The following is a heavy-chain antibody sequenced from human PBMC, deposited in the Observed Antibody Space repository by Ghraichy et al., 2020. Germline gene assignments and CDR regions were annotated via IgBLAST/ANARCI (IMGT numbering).Heavy chain of an antibody. D-gene: IGHD5-18*01. Sequence: SETLSLTCAVYGGSFSGYYWSWIRQPPGKGLEWIGEINHSGSTNYNPSLKSRVTISVDTSKNQFSLKLSSVTAADTAVYYCARDNGYSYGVRYYFDYWGQGTLVTVSS. CDR2: INHSGST. J-gene: IGHJ4*02. V-gene: IGHV4-34*01. CDR1: GGSFSGYY. CDR3: ARDNGYSYGVRYYFDY.